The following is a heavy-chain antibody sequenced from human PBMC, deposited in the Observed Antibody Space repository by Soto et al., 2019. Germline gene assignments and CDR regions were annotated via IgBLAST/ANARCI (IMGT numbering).Heavy chain of an antibody. CDR1: GFSLSTTGVG. D-gene: IGHD5-12*01. Sequence: QITLKESGPSLVKPTQPLTLTCTFSGFSLSTTGVGLAWIRQPPGKALEWLALINWDDDKYYRPSLKSRLTITKDTSKNQAVLTMTNMDPVDTATYDCAHRDGYIAHFDYWGQGTLVTSSS. CDR3: AHRDGYIAHFDY. J-gene: IGHJ4*02. CDR2: INWDDDK. V-gene: IGHV2-5*02.